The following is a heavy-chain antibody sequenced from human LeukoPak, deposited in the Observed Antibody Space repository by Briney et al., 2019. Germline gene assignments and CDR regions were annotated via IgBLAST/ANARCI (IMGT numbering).Heavy chain of an antibody. V-gene: IGHV1-46*01. J-gene: IGHJ3*02. CDR2: INPSGGST. CDR3: ARALRYWSSSNRGMYAFDI. Sequence: ASVKVSCKASGYTFTSYYMHWVRQAPGQGLEWMGIINPSGGSTSYAQKFQGRVTMTRDMSTSTVYMELSSLRSEDTAVYYCARALRYWSSSNRGMYAFDIWGQGTMVTVSS. D-gene: IGHD6-13*01. CDR1: GYTFTSYY.